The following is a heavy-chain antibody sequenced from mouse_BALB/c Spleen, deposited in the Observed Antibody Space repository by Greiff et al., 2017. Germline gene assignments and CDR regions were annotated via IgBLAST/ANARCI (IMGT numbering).Heavy chain of an antibody. CDR2: IRNKANGYTT. CDR1: GFTFTDYY. D-gene: IGHD1-1*01. Sequence: EVKLMESGGGLVQPGGSLRLSCATSGFTFTDYYMSWVRQPPGKALEWLGFIRNKANGYTTEYSASVKGRFTISRDNSQSILYLQMNTLRAEDSATYYCARRSSYAWFAYWGQGTLVTVSA. CDR3: ARRSSYAWFAY. J-gene: IGHJ3*01. V-gene: IGHV7-3*02.